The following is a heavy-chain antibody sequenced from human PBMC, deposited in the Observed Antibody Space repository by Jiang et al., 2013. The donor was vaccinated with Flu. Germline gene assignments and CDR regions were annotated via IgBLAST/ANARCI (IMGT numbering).Heavy chain of an antibody. J-gene: IGHJ5*02. Sequence: SQTLSLTCAISGDSVSSASAAWNWIRQSPSRGLEWLGRTYYRSKWYNHYAISVGSRITISPDTSKNQVSLQLRSVTPEDTAVYYCARGPGVVDPWGQGTLVTVSS. CDR1: GDSVSSASAA. CDR3: ARGPGVVDP. CDR2: TYYRSKWYN. V-gene: IGHV6-1*01.